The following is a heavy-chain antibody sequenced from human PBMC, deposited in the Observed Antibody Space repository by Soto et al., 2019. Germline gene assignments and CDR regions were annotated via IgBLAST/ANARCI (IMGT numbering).Heavy chain of an antibody. CDR1: GFTFSNYA. CDR3: AKSRYADSSGDYYDF. V-gene: IGHV3-23*01. J-gene: IGHJ4*02. D-gene: IGHD3-22*01. CDR2: IGGRGTSS. Sequence: GGSLRLFCAASGFTFSNYAMSWVRQAPGKGLEWVSGIGGRGTSSYYADSVKGRFAISRDNSYNTLFLQLHSLRAEDTAVYYCAKSRYADSSGDYYDFWGQGTRVTVSS.